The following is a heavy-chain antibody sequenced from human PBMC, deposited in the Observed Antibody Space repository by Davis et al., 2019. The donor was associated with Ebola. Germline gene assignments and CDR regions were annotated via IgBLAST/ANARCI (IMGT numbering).Heavy chain of an antibody. Sequence: MPSETLSLTCAVYGGFFSGYYWSWIRQPPGKGLEWIGEINHSGSTNYNPSLKSRVTISVDTSKNQFSLKLSSVTAADTAVYYCARGVGCISTSCPLVYFDYWGQGTLVTVSS. D-gene: IGHD2-2*01. V-gene: IGHV4-34*01. CDR3: ARGVGCISTSCPLVYFDY. CDR1: GGFFSGYY. J-gene: IGHJ4*02. CDR2: INHSGST.